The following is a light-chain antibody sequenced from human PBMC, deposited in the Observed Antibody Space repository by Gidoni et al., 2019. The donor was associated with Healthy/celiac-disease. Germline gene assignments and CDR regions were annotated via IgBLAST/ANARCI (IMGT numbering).Light chain of an antibody. CDR3: QVWDSRTV. J-gene: IGLJ2*01. CDR1: NLGSKN. V-gene: IGLV3-9*01. Sequence: SYELTQPLSVSVALGQTARITCGGNNLGSKNVHWYQQKPGQAPVLVIYRDSNRPSGIPERFSGSNSGNTATLTISRAQAGDEADYYCQVWDSRTVFGGGTKLTVL. CDR2: RDS.